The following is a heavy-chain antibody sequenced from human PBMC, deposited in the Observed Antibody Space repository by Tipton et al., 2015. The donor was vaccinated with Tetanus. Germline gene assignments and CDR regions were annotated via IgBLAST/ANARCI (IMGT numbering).Heavy chain of an antibody. Sequence: SLRLSCAASGFIFSSYGIHWVRQAPGKGLEWVAVSWYDGTDKYYADSVKGRFTISRGNSKNTLYLQMNSLRAEDTAVYYCAREGDCSGGSCFSGDFDNWGPGTLAPVSS. J-gene: IGHJ4*02. V-gene: IGHV3-33*01. CDR3: AREGDCSGGSCFSGDFDN. D-gene: IGHD2-15*01. CDR2: SWYDGTDK. CDR1: GFIFSSYG.